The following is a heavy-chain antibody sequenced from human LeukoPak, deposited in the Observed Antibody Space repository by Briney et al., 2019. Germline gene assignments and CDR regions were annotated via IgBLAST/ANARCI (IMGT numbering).Heavy chain of an antibody. J-gene: IGHJ4*02. Sequence: PGGSLRLSCSASGFTFSSYAMHWVRQAPGKGLEYVSAISSNGGSTYYADSVKGRFTISRYNSKNTLYLQMSSLRAEDTAVYYCVKVLGSGWSYYFDYWGQGTLVTVSS. CDR2: ISSNGGST. CDR1: GFTFSSYA. CDR3: VKVLGSGWSYYFDY. V-gene: IGHV3-64D*06. D-gene: IGHD6-19*01.